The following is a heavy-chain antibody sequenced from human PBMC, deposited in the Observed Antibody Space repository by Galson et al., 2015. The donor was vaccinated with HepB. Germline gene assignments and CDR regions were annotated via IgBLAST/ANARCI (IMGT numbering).Heavy chain of an antibody. V-gene: IGHV3-20*04. CDR1: GFIFDDYD. CDR2: INWNGGDT. D-gene: IGHD3-10*01. Sequence: SLRLSCAATGFIFDDYDMSWVRQVPGKGLEWVSGINWNGGDTDYADSVKGRFTISRDNAENSLYLQMNSLRAEDTALYYCARDETTMARGVIHKWYSGYWCQGILVTVSS. J-gene: IGHJ4*02. CDR3: ARDETTMARGVIHKWYSGY.